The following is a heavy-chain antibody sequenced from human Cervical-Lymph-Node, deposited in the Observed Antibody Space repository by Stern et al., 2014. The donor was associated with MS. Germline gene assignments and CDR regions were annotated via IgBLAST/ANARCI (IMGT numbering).Heavy chain of an antibody. CDR3: ARTIGSTAADV. CDR2: INPISGVT. Sequence: QVQLMQSGAELKKPGASVKVSCKASGYTFTGYFMHWVRQAPGQGLEWMGRINPISGVTDEAKKFQGRVTLTRDTSISTAYLDVTSLRSDDTAVYFCARTIGSTAADVWGQGTLVTVSS. V-gene: IGHV1-2*06. J-gene: IGHJ4*02. D-gene: IGHD1-26*01. CDR1: GYTFTGYF.